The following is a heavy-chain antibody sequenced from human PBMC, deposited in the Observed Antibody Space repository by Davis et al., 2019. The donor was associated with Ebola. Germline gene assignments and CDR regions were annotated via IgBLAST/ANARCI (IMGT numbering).Heavy chain of an antibody. D-gene: IGHD3-22*01. CDR1: GFTFGDYA. J-gene: IGHJ2*01. V-gene: IGHV3-49*03. CDR3: TRGWRGMIVDRWGNRYFDL. CDR2: IRSKAYGGTT. Sequence: GESLKISCTASGFTFGDYAMSWFRQAPGKGLEWVGFIRSKAYGGTTEYAASVKGRFTISRDDSKSIAYLQMNSLKTEDTAVYYCTRGWRGMIVDRWGNRYFDLWGRGTLVTVSS.